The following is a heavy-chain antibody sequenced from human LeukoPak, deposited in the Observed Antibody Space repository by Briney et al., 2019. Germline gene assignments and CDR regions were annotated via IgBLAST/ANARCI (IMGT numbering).Heavy chain of an antibody. J-gene: IGHJ4*02. CDR3: AITEPIAAAGRGFDY. D-gene: IGHD6-13*01. CDR2: ISGSGGST. V-gene: IGHV3-23*01. Sequence: PGGSLRLSCAASGFTFSSYAMTWVRQAPGKGLEWVSAISGSGGSTYYADSVKGRFTISRDNSKNTLYLQMNSLRAEDTAVYYCAITEPIAAAGRGFDYWGQGTLVTVSS. CDR1: GFTFSSYA.